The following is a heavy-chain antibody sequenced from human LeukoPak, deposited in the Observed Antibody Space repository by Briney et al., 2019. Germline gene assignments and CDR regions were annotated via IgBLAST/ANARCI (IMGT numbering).Heavy chain of an antibody. V-gene: IGHV1-69*13. CDR3: ARGWLADSTVVTPYNY. J-gene: IGHJ4*02. D-gene: IGHD4-23*01. CDR2: ITPMFGIA. CDR1: GGTFSSHE. Sequence: SVNVSCKASGGTFSSHEISWVRQAPGQGLEWMGGITPMFGIAKYAQKFQGRVTISAVESMSTVHMELSSLRSEDTAKYYCARGWLADSTVVTPYNYWGQGTVVTVSS.